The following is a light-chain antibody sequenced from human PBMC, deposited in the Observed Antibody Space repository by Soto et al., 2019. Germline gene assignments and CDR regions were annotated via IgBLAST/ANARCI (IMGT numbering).Light chain of an antibody. CDR2: EVS. CDR3: CSYPGGGIHV. CDR1: SSDVGSYNY. Sequence: QSALTQPASVSGSPGQSITISCTGTSSDVGSYNYVSWYQQHPGKAPKLMIFEVSDRPSGVSNRFSGSKSGITASLTISGLQAEAEADFYFCSYPGGGIHVFGTGTKLTVL. V-gene: IGLV2-23*02. J-gene: IGLJ1*01.